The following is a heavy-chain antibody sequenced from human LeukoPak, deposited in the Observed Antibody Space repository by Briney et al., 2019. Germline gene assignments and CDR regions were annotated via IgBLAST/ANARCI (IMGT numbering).Heavy chain of an antibody. CDR3: ATDFRGVYDIFHY. CDR1: GYTLTELS. J-gene: IGHJ4*02. Sequence: ASVKVSCKVSGYTLTELSMHWVRQAPGRGLEWMGGFNPEDGETIYAQKFQGRVTMTEDTSTDTAYMELSSLRSEDTAVYYCATDFRGVYDIFHYWGQGTLVTVSS. V-gene: IGHV1-24*01. D-gene: IGHD3-9*01. CDR2: FNPEDGET.